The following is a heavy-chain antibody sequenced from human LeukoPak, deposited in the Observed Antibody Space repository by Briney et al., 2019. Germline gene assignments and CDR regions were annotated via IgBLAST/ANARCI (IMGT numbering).Heavy chain of an antibody. V-gene: IGHV4-59*01. J-gene: IGHJ4*02. CDR3: ARQVPRGENYFDY. Sequence: SETLSLTCTVSGGSISSYYWSWIRQPPGKGLEWIGYIYYSGSTNYNPSLKSRVTTSVDTSKNQFSLKLSSVTAADTAVYYCARQVPRGENYFDYWGQGTLVTVSS. D-gene: IGHD3-10*01. CDR2: IYYSGST. CDR1: GGSISSYY.